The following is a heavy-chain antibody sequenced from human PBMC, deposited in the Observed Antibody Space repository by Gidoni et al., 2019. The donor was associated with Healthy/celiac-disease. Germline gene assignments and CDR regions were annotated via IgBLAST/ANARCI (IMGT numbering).Heavy chain of an antibody. CDR3: AKDKGLWSGYDFDY. CDR1: GFTFDDYA. J-gene: IGHJ4*02. V-gene: IGHV3-9*01. CDR2: ISWNSGSI. D-gene: IGHD3-3*01. Sequence: EVQLVESGGGLVQPGRSLRLTCAASGFTFDDYAMHWVRQAPGKGLEWVSGISWNSGSIGYADSVKGRFTISRDNAKNSLYLQMNSLRAEDTALYYCAKDKGLWSGYDFDYWGQGTLVTVSS.